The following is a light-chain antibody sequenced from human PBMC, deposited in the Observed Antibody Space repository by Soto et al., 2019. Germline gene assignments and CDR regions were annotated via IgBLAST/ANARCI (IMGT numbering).Light chain of an antibody. CDR3: SSYTTITALGV. V-gene: IGLV2-14*03. J-gene: IGLJ2*01. CDR2: DVS. CDR1: SSDVGGYDY. Sequence: QSALTQPASVSGSPGQSITISCTGTSSDVGGYDYVSWYQLHPGKAPKLMIYDVSNRPSGVSDRFSGSKSGNMASLTISGLQAEDEADYYCSSYTTITALGVFGGGTKLTVL.